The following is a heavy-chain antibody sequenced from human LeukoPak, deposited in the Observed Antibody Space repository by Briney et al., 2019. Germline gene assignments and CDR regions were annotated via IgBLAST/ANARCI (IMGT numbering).Heavy chain of an antibody. J-gene: IGHJ4*02. CDR1: GGSISSGAYS. Sequence: PSETLSLTCAVSGGSISSGAYSWSWIRQPPGKGLEWIGEINHSGSTNYNPSLKSRVTISVDTSKNQFSLKLSSVTAADTAVYYCARANTATIGEDLYYFDYWGQGTLVTVSS. CDR3: ARANTATIGEDLYYFDY. CDR2: INHSGST. V-gene: IGHV4-34*01. D-gene: IGHD5-18*01.